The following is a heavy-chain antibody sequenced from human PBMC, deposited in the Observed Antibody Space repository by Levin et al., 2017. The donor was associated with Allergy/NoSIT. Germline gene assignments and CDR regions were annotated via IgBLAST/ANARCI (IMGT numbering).Heavy chain of an antibody. CDR1: GYSFTSYW. CDR3: ASRGYNHAYFDY. D-gene: IGHD5-18*01. CDR2: IYPGDSDT. Sequence: GGSLRLSCKGSGYSFTSYWIAWVRQMPGKGLEWMGIIYPGDSDTRYSPSFQGQVTISADKSISTAYLQWSSLKASDTAMYYCASRGYNHAYFDYWGQGTLVTVPS. V-gene: IGHV5-51*01. J-gene: IGHJ4*02.